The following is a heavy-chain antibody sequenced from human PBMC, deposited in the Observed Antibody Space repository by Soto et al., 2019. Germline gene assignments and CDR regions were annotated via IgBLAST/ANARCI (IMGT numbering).Heavy chain of an antibody. D-gene: IGHD2-15*01. CDR3: ARGQEVGAHFFDS. CDR2: IGTAGDT. Sequence: RGGALSLSCESSGFTFSGFDMHWVGQPTGKGLEWVATIGTAGDTDYAVSVKGRFTISRDNAKTSLSLKMNSLRAAATALYFCARGQEVGAHFFDSWGQGTQVTVSS. J-gene: IGHJ5*01. CDR1: GFTFSGFD. V-gene: IGHV3-13*01.